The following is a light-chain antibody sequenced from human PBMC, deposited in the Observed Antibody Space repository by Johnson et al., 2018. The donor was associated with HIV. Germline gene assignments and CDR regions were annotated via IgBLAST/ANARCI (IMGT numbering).Light chain of an antibody. Sequence: QSVLTQPPSVSAAPGQKVTISCSGSSSNIGNNYVSWYQQLPGTAPKLLIYDNNKRPSGIPDRFSGSKSGTSATLGITGLQTGDEAVYYFGTWDSSLSAGVFGTGTKVTVL. V-gene: IGLV1-51*01. CDR1: SSNIGNNY. J-gene: IGLJ1*01. CDR2: DNN. CDR3: GTWDSSLSAGV.